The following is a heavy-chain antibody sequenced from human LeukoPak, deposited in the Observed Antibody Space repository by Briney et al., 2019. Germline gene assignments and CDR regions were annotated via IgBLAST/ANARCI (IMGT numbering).Heavy chain of an antibody. CDR1: GFTFSSYS. CDR2: ISSSSSYI. Sequence: KSGGSLRLSCAASGFTFSSYSMNWVRQAPGKGLEWVSSISSSSSYIYYADSVKGRFTISRDNAKNSLYLQMSSLRAEDTAVYYCARVWASSSWYPSHFDYWGQGTLVTVSS. J-gene: IGHJ4*02. D-gene: IGHD6-13*01. CDR3: ARVWASSSWYPSHFDY. V-gene: IGHV3-21*01.